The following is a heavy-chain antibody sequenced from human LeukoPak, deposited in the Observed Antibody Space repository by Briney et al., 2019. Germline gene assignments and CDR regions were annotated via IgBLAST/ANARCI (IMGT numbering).Heavy chain of an antibody. V-gene: IGHV1-2*02. CDR3: ARDGYCSGSICYSVPF. CDR2: INPNSGAT. J-gene: IGHJ4*02. Sequence: ASVKVSCKASGYTFNAYYLYWVRQAPGQGLEWMGWINPNSGATKYAQKFQGRVTMTRDTSINTAYLEVTRLRSDDTAVYYCARDGYCSGSICYSVPFWGLGTLVTVSS. CDR1: GYTFNAYY. D-gene: IGHD2-15*01.